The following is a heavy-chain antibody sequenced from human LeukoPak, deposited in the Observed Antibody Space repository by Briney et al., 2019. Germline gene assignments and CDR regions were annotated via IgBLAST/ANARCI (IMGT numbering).Heavy chain of an antibody. J-gene: IGHJ4*02. CDR1: GFTFSSFS. CDR3: ARKRESSSSWYGGLAY. CDR2: ISSGSGSI. V-gene: IGHV3-48*01. Sequence: GGSLRHSCAASGFTFSSFSMIWVRQAPGKGLEWLSYISSGSGSIYYADSVKGRFTISRDNAKNSLYLQMNSLRAEDTAVYYCARKRESSSSWYGGLAYWGQGTLVTVSS. D-gene: IGHD6-13*01.